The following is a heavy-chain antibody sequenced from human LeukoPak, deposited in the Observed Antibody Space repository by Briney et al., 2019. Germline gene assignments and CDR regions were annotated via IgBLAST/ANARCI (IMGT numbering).Heavy chain of an antibody. V-gene: IGHV1-18*01. D-gene: IGHD2/OR15-2a*01. CDR3: ARVLGEGTYFPFDX. Sequence: ASVEVSCKASGYTFTSYGISWVRQAPGQGLEWMGWISAYNGDTNSAQKLQGRVTMTTDTSTSTAYMELGSLRSDDTAAYYCARVLGEGTYFPFDXWGQGTLVTVS. CDR2: ISAYNGDT. CDR1: GYTFTSYG. J-gene: IGHJ4*02.